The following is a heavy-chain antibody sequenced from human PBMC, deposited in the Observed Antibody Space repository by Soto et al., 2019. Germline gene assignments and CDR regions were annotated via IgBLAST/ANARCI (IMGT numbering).Heavy chain of an antibody. CDR2: VQYSGST. V-gene: IGHV4-59*01. CDR1: GASITSYY. CDR3: ARDLSMGRTAADKTSNWFDP. J-gene: IGHJ5*02. Sequence: SETLSLTCTVSGASITSYYWSWIRQPPGKGLEWIGYVQYSGSTNYNPSLKSRVTISVDTSKKQFSLKVTSVSAADTAVYYCARDLSMGRTAADKTSNWFDPWGQGTLVTVSS. D-gene: IGHD6-13*01.